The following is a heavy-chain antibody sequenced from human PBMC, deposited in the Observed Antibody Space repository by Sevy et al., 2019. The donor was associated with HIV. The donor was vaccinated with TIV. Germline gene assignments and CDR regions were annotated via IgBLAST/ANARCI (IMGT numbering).Heavy chain of an antibody. CDR3: AKAPPGHCSSSSCPRAYYYYGMDV. J-gene: IGHJ6*02. D-gene: IGHD2-15*01. V-gene: IGHV3-23*01. CDR2: ISGRGGST. CDR1: GLSISTYA. Sequence: GGSLRLSCAASGLSISTYAMNWVRQAPGKGLEWVSPISGRGGSTYYADSVEGRFTISRDNSKNTLYLQMNSLRAEDTAVYYCAKAPPGHCSSSSCPRAYYYYGMDVWGQGTTVTVSS.